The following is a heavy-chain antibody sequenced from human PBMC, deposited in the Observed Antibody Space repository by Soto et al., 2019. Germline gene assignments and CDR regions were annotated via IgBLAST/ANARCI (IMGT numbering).Heavy chain of an antibody. V-gene: IGHV3-23*01. CDR2: ISAGGGST. CDR1: GFTFSKYA. CDR3: AKDRGYYDRPPLDY. D-gene: IGHD3-22*01. J-gene: IGHJ4*02. Sequence: VQLLESGGGLVQPGGSLRLSCVTSGFTFSKYAMSWVRQAPGTGPEWVSGISAGGGSTYYADSVQGRFTISRDNSRDTLHLQMNSLRVADTAVYYCAKDRGYYDRPPLDYWGQGTLVTVSS.